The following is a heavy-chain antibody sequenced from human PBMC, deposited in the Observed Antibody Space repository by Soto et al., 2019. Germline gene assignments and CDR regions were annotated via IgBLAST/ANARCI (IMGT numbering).Heavy chain of an antibody. J-gene: IGHJ3*02. CDR2: IYWDDDK. CDR1: GFSLSTSGVG. Sequence: QITLKESGPTLVKPTQTLTLTCTFSGFSLSTSGVGVGWIRQPPGKALEWLALIYWDDDKRYSPSLKSRLTITKDTSKNQVVLTMTNMDTVDTATYYCAHGNIYSSGWSPRKVRAFDIWGQGTMVTVSS. V-gene: IGHV2-5*02. D-gene: IGHD6-19*01. CDR3: AHGNIYSSGWSPRKVRAFDI.